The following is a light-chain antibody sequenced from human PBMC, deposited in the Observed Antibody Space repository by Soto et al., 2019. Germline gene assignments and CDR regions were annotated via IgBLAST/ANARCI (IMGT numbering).Light chain of an antibody. CDR2: EVS. J-gene: IGLJ3*02. CDR1: SSDVGDYNY. CDR3: SSYTTSSTWV. V-gene: IGLV2-14*01. Sequence: HSALTQPASVSGSPGQSITISCTGTSSDVGDYNYVSWYQHHPGKVPKLMIYEVSNRPSGVSNRFSGSKSGNTASLTISGLQAEDEADYYCSSYTTSSTWVFGGGTKLTVL.